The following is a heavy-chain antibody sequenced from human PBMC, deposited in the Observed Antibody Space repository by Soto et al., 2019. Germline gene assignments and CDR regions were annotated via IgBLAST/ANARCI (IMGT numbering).Heavy chain of an antibody. Sequence: QVQLQESGPGLVTPSGTLSVTCAVSSGSISSSYWWSWVRQPPGERLEWIGEIHHSGETNYNPSLESRVTISVDKSKNQFSLRLSSVTAADTAVYYCARIDYGSGSDYNFDYWGQGTLVTVSS. D-gene: IGHD3-10*01. J-gene: IGHJ4*02. V-gene: IGHV4-4*02. CDR3: ARIDYGSGSDYNFDY. CDR2: IHHSGET. CDR1: SGSISSSYW.